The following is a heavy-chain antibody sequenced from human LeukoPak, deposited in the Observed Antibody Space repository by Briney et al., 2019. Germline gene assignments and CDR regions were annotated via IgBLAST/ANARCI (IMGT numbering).Heavy chain of an antibody. Sequence: GGSLRLSCAASGFTFSSYSMNWVRQAPGKGLEWVSSISSSSSYIYYADSVKGRFTISRDNAKNSLYLQMNSLRAENTAVYYCARDRNSGYDSSFDYWGQGTLVTVSS. CDR1: GFTFSSYS. V-gene: IGHV3-21*01. J-gene: IGHJ4*02. CDR3: ARDRNSGYDSSFDY. CDR2: ISSSSSYI. D-gene: IGHD5-12*01.